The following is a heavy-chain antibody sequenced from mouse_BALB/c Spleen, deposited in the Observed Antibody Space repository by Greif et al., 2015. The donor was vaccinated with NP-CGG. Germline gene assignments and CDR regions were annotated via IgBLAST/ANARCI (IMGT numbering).Heavy chain of an antibody. CDR3: ARSLYSY. D-gene: IGHD2-12*01. V-gene: IGHV2-9*02. CDR2: IWAGGST. CDR1: GFSLTRYG. Sequence: VKVVESGPGLVAPSQSLSITCTVSGFSLTRYGVHWVRQPPGKGLGWLGVIWAGGSTNYNSALMSRLSISKDKSKSQVFLKMNSLQTDDSAMYYCARSLYSYWGQGTLATVSA. J-gene: IGHJ3*01.